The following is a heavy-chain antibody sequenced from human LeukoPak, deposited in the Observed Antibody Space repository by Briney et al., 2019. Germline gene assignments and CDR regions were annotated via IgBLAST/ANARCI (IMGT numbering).Heavy chain of an antibody. Sequence: PGGSLRLSCAASGFTFSNYAMSWVRQAPGKGLEWVSAISATGDSTYYADSVKGRFTISRDNSKNTLYLQMNSLRAEDTAVYYCAKGSSANYYEYWGQGTLVTVSS. CDR2: ISATGDST. D-gene: IGHD3-22*01. V-gene: IGHV3-23*01. CDR1: GFTFSNYA. CDR3: AKGSSANYYEY. J-gene: IGHJ4*02.